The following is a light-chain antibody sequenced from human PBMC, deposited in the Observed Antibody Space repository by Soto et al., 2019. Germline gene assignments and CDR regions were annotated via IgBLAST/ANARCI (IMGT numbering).Light chain of an antibody. V-gene: IGKV3-20*01. J-gene: IGKJ2*01. CDR3: QQYGSSPPYT. CDR2: GAS. CDR1: HSVSSIY. Sequence: EIVLTQSPGTLSLSPGERATLSCRASHSVSSIYLAWYQQKPGQAPRLLIYGASSRATGIPDRFSGSGSGTDFTLTISRLEPEDFAVYYCQQYGSSPPYTFGQGTKVEIK.